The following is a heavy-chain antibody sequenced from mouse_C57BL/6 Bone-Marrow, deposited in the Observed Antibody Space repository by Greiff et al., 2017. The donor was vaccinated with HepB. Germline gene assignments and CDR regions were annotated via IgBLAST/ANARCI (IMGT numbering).Heavy chain of an antibody. CDR2: INPYNGGT. D-gene: IGHD2-2*01. Sequence: VQLQQSGPVLVKPGASVKMSCKASGYTFTDYYMNWVKQSNGKSLEWIGVINPYNGGTSYNQKFKGKATLTVDKSSSTAYMELNSLTSEDSAVYYCARPYDGYFPGIYYCVYYGYAYFDYWGQGTTLTVSS. V-gene: IGHV1-19*01. CDR1: GYTFTDYY. J-gene: IGHJ2*01. CDR3: ARPYDGYFPGIYYCVYYGYAYFDY.